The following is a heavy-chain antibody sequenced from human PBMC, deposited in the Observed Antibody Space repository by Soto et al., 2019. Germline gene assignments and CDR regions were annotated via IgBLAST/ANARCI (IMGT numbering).Heavy chain of an antibody. J-gene: IGHJ4*02. CDR1: GFTFSSYA. Sequence: EVQLLESGGGLVQPGGSLRLSCAASGFTFSSYAMNWVRQAPGKGLEWVSVISGSGGSTYYADSVKGRFTISRDNSKNTLYLQMNSLRAEDTAVYYCARRRRGWYFDYWGQGTLVTVSS. V-gene: IGHV3-23*01. CDR3: ARRRRGWYFDY. D-gene: IGHD6-19*01. CDR2: ISGSGGST.